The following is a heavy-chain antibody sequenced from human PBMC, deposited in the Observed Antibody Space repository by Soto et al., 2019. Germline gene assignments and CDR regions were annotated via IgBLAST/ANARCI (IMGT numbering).Heavy chain of an antibody. V-gene: IGHV3-30-3*01. CDR3: ARDGHSSTPFLDY. D-gene: IGHD6-13*01. Sequence: GGSLRLSCAASGFTFSSYAMHWVRQAPGKGLEWVAVISYDGSNKYYADSVKGRFTISRDNSKNTLYLQMNSLRAEDTAVYYCARDGHSSTPFLDYWGQGTLVTVSS. CDR2: ISYDGSNK. CDR1: GFTFSSYA. J-gene: IGHJ4*02.